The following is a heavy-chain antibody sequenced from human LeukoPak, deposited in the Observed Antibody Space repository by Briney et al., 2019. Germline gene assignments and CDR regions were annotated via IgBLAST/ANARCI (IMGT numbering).Heavy chain of an antibody. Sequence: GGPLRLSCAASGFTFSSYEMNWVRQAPGKGLEWVSYISSSGSTIYYADSVKGRFTISRDNAKNSLYLQMNSLRAEDTAVYYCARDGSSEGLAFDYWGQGTLVTVSS. CDR2: ISSSGSTI. D-gene: IGHD2-15*01. V-gene: IGHV3-48*03. CDR1: GFTFSSYE. J-gene: IGHJ4*02. CDR3: ARDGSSEGLAFDY.